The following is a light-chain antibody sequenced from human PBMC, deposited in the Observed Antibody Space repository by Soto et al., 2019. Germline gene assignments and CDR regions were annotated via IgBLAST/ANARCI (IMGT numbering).Light chain of an antibody. Sequence: QSALSQPASVSGSPGQSITISCTGTSSDVGGYNSVSWYQQHPGRAPKLMIYDVSGRPSGVSNRFSGSKSGNTASLTISGLQAEDEADYYCSSYTSSTILVFGTGTKLTVL. J-gene: IGLJ1*01. CDR2: DVS. CDR1: SSDVGGYNS. V-gene: IGLV2-14*01. CDR3: SSYTSSTILV.